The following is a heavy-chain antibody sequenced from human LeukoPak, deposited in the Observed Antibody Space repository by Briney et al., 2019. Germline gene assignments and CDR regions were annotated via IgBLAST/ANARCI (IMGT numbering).Heavy chain of an antibody. Sequence: ASVKVSCTASGYTFINYAIHWVRLAPGQRLEWMGWINPYNGDTEYSQKLQGRVTITKDTSATTAYMDLSTLKSEDTAVYYCARGSSSDWPLEYWGRGILVTVSS. CDR3: ARGSSSDWPLEY. CDR1: GYTFINYA. V-gene: IGHV1-3*01. D-gene: IGHD6-19*01. J-gene: IGHJ4*02. CDR2: INPYNGDT.